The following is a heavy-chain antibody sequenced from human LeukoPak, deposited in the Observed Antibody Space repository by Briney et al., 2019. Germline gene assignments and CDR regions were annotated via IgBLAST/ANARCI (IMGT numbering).Heavy chain of an antibody. V-gene: IGHV3-30*03. CDR2: ISYDGSNT. D-gene: IGHD2-2*01. J-gene: IGHJ4*02. CDR3: ARGRLSSTSCYYY. CDR1: GFTVSSNY. Sequence: GGSLRLSCAASGFTVSSNYMSWVRQAPGKGLEWVAIISYDGSNTYYADSVKGRFSISRDNSKNTLYLQMNSLRAEDTAIYYCARGRLSSTSCYYYWGQGTLVTVSS.